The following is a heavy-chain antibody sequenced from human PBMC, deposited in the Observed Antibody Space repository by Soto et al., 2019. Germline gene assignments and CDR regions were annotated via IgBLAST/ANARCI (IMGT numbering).Heavy chain of an antibody. Sequence: GESLKISCKGSGYSFTSYWIGWVRQMPGKGLEWMGIIYPGDSDTRYSPSFQGQVTISADKSISTAYLQWSSLKASDTAMYYCASQNPHCSGGSCYSRFHDAFDIWGQGTMVTVSS. CDR1: GYSFTSYW. D-gene: IGHD2-15*01. J-gene: IGHJ3*02. CDR2: IYPGDSDT. CDR3: ASQNPHCSGGSCYSRFHDAFDI. V-gene: IGHV5-51*01.